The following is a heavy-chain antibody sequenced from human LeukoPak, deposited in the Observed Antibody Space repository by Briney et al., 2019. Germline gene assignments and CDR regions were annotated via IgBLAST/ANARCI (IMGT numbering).Heavy chain of an antibody. V-gene: IGHV1-46*01. Sequence: ASVKVSCKASGYTFSIYNMHRVRQAPGQGLEWMGIINPSGGSASDAQKFQGRLTMTRDTSTSTLYMELSSLRSEDTAVYYCAREGVAATGLDYWGQGTLVTVSS. CDR2: INPSGGSA. D-gene: IGHD6-13*01. J-gene: IGHJ4*02. CDR3: AREGVAATGLDY. CDR1: GYTFSIYN.